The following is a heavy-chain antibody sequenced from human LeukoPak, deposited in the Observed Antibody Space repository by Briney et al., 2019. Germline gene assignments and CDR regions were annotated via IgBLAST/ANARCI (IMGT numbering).Heavy chain of an antibody. CDR3: ARYDSRGSASTRFDY. J-gene: IGHJ4*02. V-gene: IGHV4-38-2*01. Sequence: SETLSLTCAVSGYSLGKNYYWAWNRQSPGKGLEWIGRIYGRASTSYNPSLMNRVTMSVDTSKNHFSLQLTSVTAADTAVYYCARYDSRGSASTRFDYWGPGILVTVSS. CDR2: IYGRAST. D-gene: IGHD3-16*01. CDR1: GYSLGKNYY.